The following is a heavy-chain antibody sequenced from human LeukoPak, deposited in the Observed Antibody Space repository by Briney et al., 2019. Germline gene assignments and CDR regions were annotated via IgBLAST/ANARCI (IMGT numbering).Heavy chain of an antibody. CDR3: ARGVPYDSWSGPHYSDY. CDR2: IKQDGSQE. V-gene: IGHV3-7*01. J-gene: IGHJ4*02. D-gene: IGHD3-3*01. CDR1: RFTLSIYW. Sequence: GGYLKLSCAASRFTLSIYWMSWVRQAPGKGREWVDHIKQDGSQEYYVDSVKGRFTISRDSAKNSLYLQMNSLRAEDTAVYYCARGVPYDSWSGPHYSDYWGQGTLVTVSS.